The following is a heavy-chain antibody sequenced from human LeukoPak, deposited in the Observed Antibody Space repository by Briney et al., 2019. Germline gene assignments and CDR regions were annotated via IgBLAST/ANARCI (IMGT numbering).Heavy chain of an antibody. Sequence: SQTLSLTCTVSGGSISSGSYYWSWIRQPAGKGLEWIGRIYTSGSTNYNPSLKSRVTISVDTSKNQFSLKLSSVTAADTAVYCCARVFRAAAVDYWGQGTLVTVSS. J-gene: IGHJ4*02. D-gene: IGHD6-13*01. CDR3: ARVFRAAAVDY. CDR1: GGSISSGSYY. CDR2: IYTSGST. V-gene: IGHV4-61*02.